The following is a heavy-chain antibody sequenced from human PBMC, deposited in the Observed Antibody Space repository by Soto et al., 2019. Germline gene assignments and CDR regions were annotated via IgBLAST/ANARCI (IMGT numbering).Heavy chain of an antibody. V-gene: IGHV3-23*01. D-gene: IGHD3-10*01. CDR3: AKGPSYGSLEYYFDY. Sequence: GGSLRLSCAASGFTLSTYGMTWVRQAPGKGLEWVSAIRSDSSTMYEDSVKGRFTISRDNSNNTLYLQMNSLRAEDTAVYYCAKGPSYGSLEYYFDYWGQGTLVTVSS. J-gene: IGHJ4*02. CDR2: IRSDSST. CDR1: GFTLSTYG.